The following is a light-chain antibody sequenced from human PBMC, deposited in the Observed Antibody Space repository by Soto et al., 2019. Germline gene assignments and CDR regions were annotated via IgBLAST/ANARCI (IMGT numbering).Light chain of an antibody. CDR1: QSVSNS. CDR3: QQSYRKT. Sequence: EIVLTQSPATLSLSPGERATLSCRASQSVSNSLAWFQQKPGQAPRLLIYDASNRATGIPARFSGSGSGTDFTLTISRLEPEDFAVYSCQQSYRKTFGQGTKVDIK. V-gene: IGKV3-11*01. J-gene: IGKJ1*01. CDR2: DAS.